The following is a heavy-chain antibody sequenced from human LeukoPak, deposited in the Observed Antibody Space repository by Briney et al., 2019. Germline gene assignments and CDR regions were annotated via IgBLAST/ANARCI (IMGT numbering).Heavy chain of an antibody. CDR3: ARAGVVPAALFVLALDI. J-gene: IGHJ3*02. CDR2: MSFDGSNE. V-gene: IGHV3-30-3*01. CDR1: GFTFNIYA. D-gene: IGHD2-2*01. Sequence: GGSLRLSCAASGFTFNIYAMHWVRQAPGKGLEWVALMSFDGSNEYYADSVKGRFTISRDNSKNTLYLQMNSLRAEDTALYYCARAGVVPAALFVLALDIWGQGTKVTVSS.